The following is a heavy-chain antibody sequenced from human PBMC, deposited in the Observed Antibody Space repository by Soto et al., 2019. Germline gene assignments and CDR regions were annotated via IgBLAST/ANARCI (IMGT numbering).Heavy chain of an antibody. V-gene: IGHV4-61*01. CDR1: GGSVSSGSYY. J-gene: IGHJ6*02. CDR3: ARDRVVVVAATPGDYYYYGMDV. Sequence: KHSESLSLTCTVSGGSVSSGSYYWSWIRQPPGKGLEWIGYIYYSGSTNYNPSLKSRVTISVDTSKNQFSLKLSSVTAADTAVYYCARDRVVVVAATPGDYYYYGMDVWGQGTTVTVSS. CDR2: IYYSGST. D-gene: IGHD2-15*01.